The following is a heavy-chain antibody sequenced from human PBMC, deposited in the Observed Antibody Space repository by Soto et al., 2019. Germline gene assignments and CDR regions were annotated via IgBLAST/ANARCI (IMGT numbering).Heavy chain of an antibody. D-gene: IGHD2-8*02. CDR1: GFTFGSYA. CDR2: ISGGGSGT. CDR3: AKDPKSTVRFNWFDP. Sequence: EMQLSESGGGLVQPGGSLRLSCAASGFTFGSYAMSWVRQAPGKGLEWVSAISGGGSGTYYADSVKGRFTISRDNSKKTLFLQMNSRRVEDTAIDYCAKDPKSTVRFNWFDPWGQGTLVTVSS. J-gene: IGHJ5*02. V-gene: IGHV3-23*01.